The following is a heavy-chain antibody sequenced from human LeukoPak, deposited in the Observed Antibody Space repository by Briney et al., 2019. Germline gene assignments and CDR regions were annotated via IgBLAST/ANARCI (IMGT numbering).Heavy chain of an antibody. V-gene: IGHV1-69*05. J-gene: IGHJ4*02. CDR3: GRKAGDCGGGSCYSIDY. CDR2: IIPIFGTA. D-gene: IGHD2-15*01. CDR1: GGTFSSYA. Sequence: SVKVSCKASGGTFSSYAISWVRQAPGQGLEWMGGIIPIFGTANYAQKFQGRVTITTDESTSTACMEVSSLRSEDTAVYYCGRKAGDCGGGSCYSIDYWGQGTLVTVSS.